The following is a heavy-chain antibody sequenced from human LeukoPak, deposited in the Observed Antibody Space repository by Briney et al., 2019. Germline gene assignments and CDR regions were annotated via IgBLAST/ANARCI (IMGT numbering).Heavy chain of an antibody. CDR2: ISSSGSTI. V-gene: IGHV3-11*04. D-gene: IGHD3-22*01. CDR3: ARESGYDSDAFDI. Sequence: EGSLRLSCAASGFTFSDYYMSWIRQAPGKGLEWVSYISSSGSTIYYADSVKGRFTISRDNAKNSLYLQMNSLRAEDTAVYYCARESGYDSDAFDIWGQGTMVTVSS. CDR1: GFTFSDYY. J-gene: IGHJ3*02.